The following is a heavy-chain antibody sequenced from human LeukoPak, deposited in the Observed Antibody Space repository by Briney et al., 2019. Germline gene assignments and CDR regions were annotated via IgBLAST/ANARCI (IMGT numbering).Heavy chain of an antibody. CDR3: ARGGDGYNLAGDY. CDR1: GFTFSSYW. J-gene: IGHJ4*02. V-gene: IGHV3-7*01. Sequence: GGSLRLSCAASGFTFSSYWMSWVRQAPGKGLEWVANIKQDGSEKYYVDSVKGRFTISRDNAKNSLYLQMNSLRAEDTAVYYCARGGDGYNLAGDYWGQGTLVIVSS. CDR2: IKQDGSEK. D-gene: IGHD5-24*01.